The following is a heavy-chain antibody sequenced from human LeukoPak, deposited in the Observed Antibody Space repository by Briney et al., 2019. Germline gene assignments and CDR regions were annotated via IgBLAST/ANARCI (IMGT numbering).Heavy chain of an antibody. Sequence: NPSQTLSLTCTVSSGSISCGSYHWSWIRQPAGKGLEWIGRIYTSGSTNYNPSLKSRVTISVDTSKNQFSLKLSSVTAADSAVYYCAREGGPDFGYCSSTSCYYFDYWGQGTLVTVSS. CDR2: IYTSGST. V-gene: IGHV4-61*02. CDR1: SGSISCGSYH. D-gene: IGHD2-2*03. CDR3: AREGGPDFGYCSSTSCYYFDY. J-gene: IGHJ4*02.